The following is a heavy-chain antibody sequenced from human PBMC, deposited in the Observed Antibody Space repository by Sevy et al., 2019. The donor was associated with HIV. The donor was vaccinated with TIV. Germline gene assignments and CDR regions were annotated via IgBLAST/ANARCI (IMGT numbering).Heavy chain of an antibody. CDR2: ISWRGATK. CDR1: GFIFDDYA. Sequence: GGSLRLSCAASGFIFDDYAIHWVRQAPGKGPEWVSGISWRGATKGYADSVKGRFTVSRDIAKNSLFLHMNNLRPEDTALYYCAKGGPFYYDSSAYEIDYWGQGTLVTVSS. CDR3: AKGGPFYYDSSAYEIDY. J-gene: IGHJ4*02. V-gene: IGHV3-9*01. D-gene: IGHD3-22*01.